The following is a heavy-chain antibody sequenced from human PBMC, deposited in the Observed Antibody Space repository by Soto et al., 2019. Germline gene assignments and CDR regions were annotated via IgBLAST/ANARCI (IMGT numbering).Heavy chain of an antibody. Sequence: SVKVSCKASGGTFGSYTRSWVRQAPGQGLEWMGRIIPILGIANYAQKFQGRVTITADKSTSTAYMELSSLRSEDTAVYYCARVGIAVAGVGTFDYWAREPCSPSPQ. CDR2: IIPILGIA. J-gene: IGHJ4*02. V-gene: IGHV1-69*02. D-gene: IGHD6-19*01. CDR1: GGTFGSYT. CDR3: ARVGIAVAGVGTFDY.